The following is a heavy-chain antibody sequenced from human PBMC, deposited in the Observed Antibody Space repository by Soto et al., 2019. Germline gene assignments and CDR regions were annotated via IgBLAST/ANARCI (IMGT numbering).Heavy chain of an antibody. V-gene: IGHV5-51*01. CDR2: IYPADSDT. CDR3: VSTINGYFEY. D-gene: IGHD3-9*01. CDR1: GYSFTNYW. Sequence: GESLKISCKGSGYSFTNYWIGWVRQMPGKGLEWMGVIYPADSDTKYSPSFQGQVTISADKSISTAYLQWSSLKASDTALYYCVSTINGYFEYWGQGTLVTVSS. J-gene: IGHJ4*02.